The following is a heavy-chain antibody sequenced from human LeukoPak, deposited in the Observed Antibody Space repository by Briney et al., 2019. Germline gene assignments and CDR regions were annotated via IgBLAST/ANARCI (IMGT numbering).Heavy chain of an antibody. D-gene: IGHD2-15*01. Sequence: SVKVSCKASGGTSSSYGISWVRQAPGQGLEWVGRIIPILGIADYAQKFQGRVTITADKSTSTAYMELSSLRSEDTAVYYCARAPSLAATDYYFDYWGQGTLVTVSS. CDR1: GGTSSSYG. V-gene: IGHV1-69*04. CDR2: IIPILGIA. J-gene: IGHJ4*02. CDR3: ARAPSLAATDYYFDY.